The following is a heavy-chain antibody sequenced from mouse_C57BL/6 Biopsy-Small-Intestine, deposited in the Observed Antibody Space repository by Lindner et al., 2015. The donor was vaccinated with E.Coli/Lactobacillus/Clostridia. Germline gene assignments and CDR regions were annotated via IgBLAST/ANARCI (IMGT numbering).Heavy chain of an antibody. CDR2: VNPNNGDR. Sequence: SVKVSCKASGYTFTNYDINWVRQATGQGLEWMGWVNPNNGDRGFAQKFQGRVTITRDTSINTTYMELTSLTSEDTAVYYCARVKYSGYDPFDHWGQGTLVTVSS. CDR1: GYTFTNYD. CDR3: ARVKYSGYDPFDH. J-gene: IGHJ4*01. V-gene: IGHV1S29*02. D-gene: IGHD1-1*01.